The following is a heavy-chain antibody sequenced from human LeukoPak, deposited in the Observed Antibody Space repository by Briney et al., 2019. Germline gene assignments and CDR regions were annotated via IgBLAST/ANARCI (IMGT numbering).Heavy chain of an antibody. D-gene: IGHD6-19*01. J-gene: IGHJ2*01. CDR2: IYYSGST. CDR3: ARDYSSGRLSPHGYFDL. Sequence: SETLSLTCTVSGGSISSSSYYWGWIRQPPGKGLEWIGSIYYSGSTYYNPSLKSRVTISVDTSKNQFSLKLSSVTAADTAVYYCARDYSSGRLSPHGYFDLWGRGTLVTVSS. V-gene: IGHV4-39*07. CDR1: GGSISSSSYY.